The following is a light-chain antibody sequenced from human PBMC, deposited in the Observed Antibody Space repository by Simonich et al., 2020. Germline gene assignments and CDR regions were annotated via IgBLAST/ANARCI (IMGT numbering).Light chain of an antibody. CDR3: QQYYSTRT. CDR2: LAS. Sequence: DIVMNQSPDSLAVSLGERATINCKSSQSVLYSSNNKNYLAWYQQKPGQLPKLLISLASTRESGVPDRFSGRGSGTDFTLTISSLQAEDVAVYYCQQYYSTRTFGQGTKVEIK. CDR1: QSVLYSSNNKNY. J-gene: IGKJ1*01. V-gene: IGKV4-1*01.